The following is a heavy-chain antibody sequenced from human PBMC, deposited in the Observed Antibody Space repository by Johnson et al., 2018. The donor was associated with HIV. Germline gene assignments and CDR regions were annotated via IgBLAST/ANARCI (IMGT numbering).Heavy chain of an antibody. D-gene: IGHD1-26*01. CDR1: GFTFSSYA. CDR3: ARDFGLEWELDGAFDI. Sequence: VQLVESGGGLVQPGGSLRLSCAASGFTFSSYAMHWVRQAPGKGLEYVSAISSNGGSTYYANSVKGRFTISRDNSKNTLYLQMGSLRAEDTALYYCARDFGLEWELDGAFDIWGQGTMVTVSS. CDR2: ISSNGGST. V-gene: IGHV3-64*01. J-gene: IGHJ3*02.